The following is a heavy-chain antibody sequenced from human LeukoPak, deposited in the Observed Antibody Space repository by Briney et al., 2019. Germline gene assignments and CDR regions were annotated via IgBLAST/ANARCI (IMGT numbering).Heavy chain of an antibody. CDR1: GYTFTGYY. D-gene: IGHD1-7*01. J-gene: IGHJ5*02. CDR2: INPNSGGT. V-gene: IGHV1-2*02. Sequence: GASVKVSCKASGYTFTGYYMHWVRQAPGQGLEWMGWINPNSGGTNYAPKFQGRVTMTRDTSISTAYMELSRLRSDDTAVYYCARQYNWNYDNWFDPWGQGTLVTVSS. CDR3: ARQYNWNYDNWFDP.